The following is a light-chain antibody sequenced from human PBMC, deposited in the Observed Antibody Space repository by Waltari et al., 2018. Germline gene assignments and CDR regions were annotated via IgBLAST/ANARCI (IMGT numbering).Light chain of an antibody. J-gene: IGKJ2*01. CDR2: GAS. CDR3: QQYKNWPPFT. Sequence: EIVMTQSPATLSVSPGGVATLSCRASASVNSNLAWYHTKPGLPPRLLIFGASTRASGVPARFSGAGSGTKFTLFISSLQSDDSAIYFCQQYKNWPPFTFGQGTKLEIE. V-gene: IGKV3-15*01. CDR1: ASVNSN.